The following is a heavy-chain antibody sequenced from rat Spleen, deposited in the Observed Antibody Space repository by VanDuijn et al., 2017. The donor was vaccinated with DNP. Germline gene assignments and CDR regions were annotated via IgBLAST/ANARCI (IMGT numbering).Heavy chain of an antibody. CDR2: ISYDGSST. V-gene: IGHV5-29*01. Sequence: EVQLVESGGGLVQPGRSMKLSCAASGFTFNDYFMAWVRQAPAKGLEWVATISYDGSSTYYRDSVKGRFTISRDNTKSTLYLQMDSLRSEDTATYYCARQYNNWFAYWGQGTLVTVSS. CDR1: GFTFNDYF. D-gene: IGHD1-5*01. J-gene: IGHJ3*01. CDR3: ARQYNNWFAY.